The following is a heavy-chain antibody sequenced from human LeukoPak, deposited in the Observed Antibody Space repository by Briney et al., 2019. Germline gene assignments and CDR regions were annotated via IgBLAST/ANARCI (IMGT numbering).Heavy chain of an antibody. Sequence: QPGRSLRLSCAASGFSFITYAMFWVRQGPGKGLEWVAVFSHDGSSKYYADSVKGRFTISRDNSKSTLFLEMNSLTADDRAVYYCARDWQLDYWGQGTLVTVSS. V-gene: IGHV3-30-3*01. CDR1: GFSFITYA. D-gene: IGHD1-1*01. J-gene: IGHJ4*02. CDR2: FSHDGSSK. CDR3: ARDWQLDY.